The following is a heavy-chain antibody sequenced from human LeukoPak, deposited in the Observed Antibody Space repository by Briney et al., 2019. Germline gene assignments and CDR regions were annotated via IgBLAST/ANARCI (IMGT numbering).Heavy chain of an antibody. CDR2: ISGSGGST. J-gene: IGHJ4*02. D-gene: IGHD1-26*01. CDR1: GFTFSSYA. CDR3: AKSVRKIVGATQIDY. V-gene: IGHV3-23*01. Sequence: GGSLRLSCAASGFTFSSYAMSWVRQAPGKGLEWVSAISGSGGSTYYADSVKGRFTISRDNSKNTLYLQMNSLRAEDTAVYYCAKSVRKIVGATQIDYWGQGTLVTVSS.